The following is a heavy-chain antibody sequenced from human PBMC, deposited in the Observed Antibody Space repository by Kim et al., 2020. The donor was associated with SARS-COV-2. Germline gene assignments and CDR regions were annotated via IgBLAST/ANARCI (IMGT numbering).Heavy chain of an antibody. D-gene: IGHD6-19*01. J-gene: IGHJ4*02. CDR3: ASERGIVVTGNFDY. Sequence: DSVKGRFNISRDNAKNTLYLQMNSLRAEDTAVYYCASERGIVVTGNFDYWGQGTLVTVSS. V-gene: IGHV3-23*01.